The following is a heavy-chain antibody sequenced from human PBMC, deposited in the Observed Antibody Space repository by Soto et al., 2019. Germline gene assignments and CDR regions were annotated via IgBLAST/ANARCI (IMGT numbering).Heavy chain of an antibody. V-gene: IGHV4-31*03. Sequence: QVQLQESGPGLVKPSQTLSLTCTVSGGSISSGSYYWSWIRQLPGKGLEWIGYIYYSGSTYYNPSIHGRVNLSVDTSKNQFSLKLNSVTAADTAVYYCATRTDYYYGSGSLGGMDVWGQGTTVTVSS. J-gene: IGHJ6*02. CDR2: IYYSGST. D-gene: IGHD3-10*01. CDR3: ATRTDYYYGSGSLGGMDV. CDR1: GGSISSGSYY.